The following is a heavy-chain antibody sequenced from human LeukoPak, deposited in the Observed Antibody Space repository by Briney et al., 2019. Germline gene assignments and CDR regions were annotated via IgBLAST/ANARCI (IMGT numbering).Heavy chain of an antibody. J-gene: IGHJ6*04. CDR3: ARASLYCSSTSCYGYRMDV. D-gene: IGHD2-2*01. Sequence: GGSLRLSCAASGFTFSDYYMSWIRPAPGKGLEWVSYISSSGSTIYYADSVKGRFTISRDNARNSLYLQMISLRAEDTAVYYCARASLYCSSTSCYGYRMDVWGKGTTVTVSS. CDR2: ISSSGSTI. V-gene: IGHV3-11*04. CDR1: GFTFSDYY.